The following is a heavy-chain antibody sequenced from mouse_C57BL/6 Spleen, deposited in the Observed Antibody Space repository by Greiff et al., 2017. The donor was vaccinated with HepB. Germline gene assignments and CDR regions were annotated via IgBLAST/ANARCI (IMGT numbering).Heavy chain of an antibody. CDR1: GYTFTSYW. V-gene: IGHV1-53*01. Sequence: VQLQQSGTELVKPGASVKLSCKASGYTFTSYWMHWVKQRPGQGLEWIGNINPSNGGTNYNEKFKSKATLTVDKSSSTAYMQLSSLTSEDSAVYYCARGMGDYYGSSLFDYWGQGTTLTVSS. CDR3: ARGMGDYYGSSLFDY. CDR2: INPSNGGT. J-gene: IGHJ2*01. D-gene: IGHD1-1*01.